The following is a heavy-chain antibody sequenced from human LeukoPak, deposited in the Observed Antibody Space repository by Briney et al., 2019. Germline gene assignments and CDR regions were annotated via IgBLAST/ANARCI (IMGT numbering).Heavy chain of an antibody. J-gene: IGHJ4*02. CDR3: ARAITMPTSFDY. D-gene: IGHD3-10*01. V-gene: IGHV3-30-3*01. CDR2: ISYDGSNK. Sequence: GRSLRLSCAASGFTFSIYAMHWVRQAPGKGLEWVAVISYDGSNKYYADSVKGRFTISRDNSKNTLYLQMNSLRAEDTAVYYCARAITMPTSFDYWGQGTLVTVSS. CDR1: GFTFSIYA.